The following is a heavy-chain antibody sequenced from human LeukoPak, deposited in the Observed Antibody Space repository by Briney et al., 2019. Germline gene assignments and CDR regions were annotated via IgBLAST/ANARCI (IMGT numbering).Heavy chain of an antibody. CDR1: GGSISSYY. J-gene: IGHJ4*02. CDR2: IYYSGST. V-gene: IGHV4-59*01. Sequence: SETLSLTCTVSGGSISSYYWSWIRQPPGKGLEWIGYIYYSGSTNYNPSLKSLVTISVDTSKNQFSLKLSSVTAADTAVYFCARKGSSSWANPFDYWGQGTLVTVSS. CDR3: ARKGSSSWANPFDY. D-gene: IGHD6-13*01.